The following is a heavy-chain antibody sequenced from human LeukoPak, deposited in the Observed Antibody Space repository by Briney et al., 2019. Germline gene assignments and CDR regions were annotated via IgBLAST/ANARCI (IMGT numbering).Heavy chain of an antibody. V-gene: IGHV4-59*06. CDR2: IYHSGST. Sequence: PSETLSLTCTVSGGSISSYYWSWIRQPPGKGLEWIGYIYHSGSTYYNPSLKSRVTISVDTSKNQFSLKLSSVTAADTAVYYCASPYDSSGYYSEARAFDIWGQGTMVTVSS. CDR1: GGSISSYY. CDR3: ASPYDSSGYYSEARAFDI. J-gene: IGHJ3*02. D-gene: IGHD3-22*01.